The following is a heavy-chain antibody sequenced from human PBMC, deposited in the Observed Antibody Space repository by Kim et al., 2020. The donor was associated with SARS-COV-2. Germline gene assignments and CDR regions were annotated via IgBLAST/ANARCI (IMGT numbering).Heavy chain of an antibody. CDR1: GFTFSSYG. V-gene: IGHV3-30*18. CDR2: ISYDGSNK. D-gene: IGHD6-13*01. CDR3: AKDWSSYSSSWYRVGEDY. J-gene: IGHJ4*02. Sequence: GGSLRLSCAASGFTFSSYGMHWVRQAPGKGLEWVAVISYDGSNKYYADSVKGRFTISRDNSKNTLYLQMNSRRAEDTAVYYCAKDWSSYSSSWYRVGEDYWGQGTLVTVSS.